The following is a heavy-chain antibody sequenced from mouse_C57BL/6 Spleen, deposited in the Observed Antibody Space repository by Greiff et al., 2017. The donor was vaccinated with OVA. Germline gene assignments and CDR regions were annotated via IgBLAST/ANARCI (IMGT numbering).Heavy chain of an antibody. J-gene: IGHJ4*01. Sequence: EVKLMESGGDLLKPGGSLKLSCAASGFTFSSYGMSWVRQTPDKRLEWVATISSGGSYTYYPDSVKGRFTISRDNAKNTLYLQMSSLKSEDTAMYYCATYSKGAMDYWGQGTSVTVSS. CDR3: ATYSKGAMDY. CDR1: GFTFSSYG. V-gene: IGHV5-6*01. D-gene: IGHD2-5*01. CDR2: ISSGGSYT.